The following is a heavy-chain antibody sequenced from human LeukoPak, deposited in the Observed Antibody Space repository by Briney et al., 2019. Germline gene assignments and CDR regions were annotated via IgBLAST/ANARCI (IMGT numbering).Heavy chain of an antibody. J-gene: IGHJ4*02. D-gene: IGHD6-6*01. V-gene: IGHV4-39*07. CDR1: GGSISSSSYY. CDR3: ASSRPGAARRFGGYFDY. Sequence: PSGTLCVTCTVPGGSISSSSYYWGWIRQPPRKGLEWMGSIYYSGGTYYNPSLKSRVTISVDTSKNQFSLKLRSVTAADTAVYYCASSRPGAARRFGGYFDYWGQGTLVTVSS. CDR2: IYYSGGT.